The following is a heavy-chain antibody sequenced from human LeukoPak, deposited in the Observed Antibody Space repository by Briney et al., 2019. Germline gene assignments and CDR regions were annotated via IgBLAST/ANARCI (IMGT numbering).Heavy chain of an antibody. Sequence: GESLTLSCAASGFTFNSAWMTWVRQAPGKGLEWIGRIKSEADGGTTDYAAPVKGRFIISRDDSKNTMDLQMNSLKTEDTAVYYCAKEEVPRFFGGNSGNRARDDAFDIWGQGTMVTVSS. CDR1: GFTFNSAW. D-gene: IGHD4-23*01. V-gene: IGHV3-15*01. J-gene: IGHJ3*02. CDR2: IKSEADGGTT. CDR3: AKEEVPRFFGGNSGNRARDDAFDI.